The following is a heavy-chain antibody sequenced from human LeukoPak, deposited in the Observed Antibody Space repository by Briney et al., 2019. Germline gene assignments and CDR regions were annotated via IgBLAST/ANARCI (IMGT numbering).Heavy chain of an antibody. CDR1: GYTFTGYY. CDR3: ARQYNWNPMIWFDP. Sequence: GASVKVSCKASGYTFTGYYMHWVRQAPGQGLEWMGWINPNSGGTNYAQKFQGRVTMTRDTSISTAYMELSRLRSDDTAVCYCARQYNWNPMIWFDPWGQGTLVTVSS. CDR2: INPNSGGT. D-gene: IGHD1-20*01. V-gene: IGHV1-2*02. J-gene: IGHJ5*02.